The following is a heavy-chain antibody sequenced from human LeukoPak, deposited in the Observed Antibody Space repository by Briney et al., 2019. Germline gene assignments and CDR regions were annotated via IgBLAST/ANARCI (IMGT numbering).Heavy chain of an antibody. CDR2: IIPILGIA. J-gene: IGHJ5*02. CDR1: GGTFSSYT. CDR3: ARDMSMVRGVNPYNWFDP. Sequence: ASVKVSCMASGGTFSSYTISWVRQAPGQGLEWMGRIIPILGIANYAQKFQGRVTITADKSTSTAYMELSSLRSEDTAVYYCARDMSMVRGVNPYNWFDPRGQGTLVTVSS. D-gene: IGHD3-10*01. V-gene: IGHV1-69*04.